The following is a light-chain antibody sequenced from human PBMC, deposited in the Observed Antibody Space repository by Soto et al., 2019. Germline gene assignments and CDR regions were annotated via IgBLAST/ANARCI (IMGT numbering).Light chain of an antibody. Sequence: IVMTKSPATLSVTQTERATLSCRASQSVSSNLAWYQQKPGQAPRLLIYGASTRATGIPARFSGSGSGTDFTLTISSLQSEDFAVYYCQQYNNWPRTFGQVTKVDIK. V-gene: IGKV3-15*01. CDR3: QQYNNWPRT. J-gene: IGKJ1*01. CDR2: GAS. CDR1: QSVSSN.